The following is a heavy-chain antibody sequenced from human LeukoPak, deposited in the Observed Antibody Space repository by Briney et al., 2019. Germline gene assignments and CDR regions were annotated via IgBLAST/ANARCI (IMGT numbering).Heavy chain of an antibody. CDR2: ITPSGGT. D-gene: IGHD6-13*01. Sequence: AAVKVSCKASGYTFTSYAIHWVRQAPGQGLEWMGWITPSGGTNYPQKFQGRVAITWDTSITTAYMDLSRLTSDDTAVYYCARAEAEDFDCWGQGTLVTVSS. CDR1: GYTFTSYA. J-gene: IGHJ4*02. V-gene: IGHV1-2*02. CDR3: ARAEAEDFDC.